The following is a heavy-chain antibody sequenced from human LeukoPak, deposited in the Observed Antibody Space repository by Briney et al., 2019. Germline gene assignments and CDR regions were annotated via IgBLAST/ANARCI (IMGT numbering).Heavy chain of an antibody. J-gene: IGHJ4*02. CDR2: IYPGDSDT. CDR1: GYSFSNYW. Sequence: GESLKISCKGSGYSFSNYWIGWVRQMPGKGLEWMGIIYPGDSDTRYSPSFQGQVAISADRSISAAYLQWSSLKSSDTAMYYCARLGVEPTYFDYWGQGTLVTVSS. CDR3: ARLGVEPTYFDY. D-gene: IGHD1-26*01. V-gene: IGHV5-51*01.